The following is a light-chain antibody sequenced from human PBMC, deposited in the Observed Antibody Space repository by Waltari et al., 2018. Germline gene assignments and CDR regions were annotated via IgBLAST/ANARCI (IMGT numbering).Light chain of an antibody. CDR3: QQTNTFPFT. J-gene: IGKJ2*01. V-gene: IGKV1-12*01. CDR1: QDIGRW. CDR2: AAS. Sequence: DIQMIQSPSSVSASLGDRVTITCRASQDIGRWLAWYQHKPGRAPNLLIFAASSLQNGVPSRFSGSVSGTYFTLTINSLQPEDFATYYCQQTNTFPFTFGQGTKLEIK.